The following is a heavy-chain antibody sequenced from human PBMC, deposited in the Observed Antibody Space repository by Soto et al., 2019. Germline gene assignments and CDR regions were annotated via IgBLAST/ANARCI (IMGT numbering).Heavy chain of an antibody. V-gene: IGHV4-39*01. Sequence: PSETVSLTCIVSGGSISSSSYYWGWLRQPPGKGLEWIGSIYYSGSTYYNPSLKSRVTISVDTSKNQFSLKLSSVTAADTAVYYCARHRGAALSDGMDVWGQGTTVTVSS. CDR2: IYYSGST. D-gene: IGHD6-13*01. J-gene: IGHJ6*02. CDR1: GGSISSSSYY. CDR3: ARHRGAALSDGMDV.